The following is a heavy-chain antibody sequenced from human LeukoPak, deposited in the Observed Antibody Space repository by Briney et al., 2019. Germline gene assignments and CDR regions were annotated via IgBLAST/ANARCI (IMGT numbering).Heavy chain of an antibody. CDR1: GGSISSYY. CDR3: ARGRLDGWFDP. J-gene: IGHJ5*02. CDR2: IYYSGST. D-gene: IGHD5-24*01. V-gene: IGHV4-59*01. Sequence: SETLSLTCTVSGGSISSYYWNWIRQPPGQGLEWIGYIYYSGSTNYNPSLRSRVTISVDTSKNQFSLKVSSVTAADTAVYYCARGRLDGWFDPWGQGTLVTVSS.